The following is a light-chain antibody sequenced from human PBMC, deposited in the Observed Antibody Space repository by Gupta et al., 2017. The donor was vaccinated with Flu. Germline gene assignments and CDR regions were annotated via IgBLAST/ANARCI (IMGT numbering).Light chain of an antibody. CDR2: DAS. CDR3: QHRGNWPYT. J-gene: IGKJ2*01. CDR1: QSVSSY. V-gene: IGKV3-11*01. Sequence: EIVLTQSPATLSLSPGEGATLSCRASQSVSSYLAWYQQKPGQAPRLLIYDASNRATGIPARFSGSGSGTEFTLTISSREPEDFAIYYCQHRGNWPYTFGQGTKLDIK.